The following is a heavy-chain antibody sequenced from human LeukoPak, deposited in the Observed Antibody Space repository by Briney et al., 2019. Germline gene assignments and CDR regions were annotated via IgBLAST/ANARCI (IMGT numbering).Heavy chain of an antibody. CDR3: AKDGGHSSVLYYFES. J-gene: IGHJ4*02. Sequence: GGSLSLSCEASGFIFDDYAMHWVRQVPGKGLEWVSGISWKSDGMRYADSVEGRFTVSRDNAKNSLYLQMNSLRPEDTAFYYCAKDGGHSSVLYYFESWGQGTLVTVSS. D-gene: IGHD6-19*01. CDR2: ISWKSDGM. CDR1: GFIFDDYA. V-gene: IGHV3-9*01.